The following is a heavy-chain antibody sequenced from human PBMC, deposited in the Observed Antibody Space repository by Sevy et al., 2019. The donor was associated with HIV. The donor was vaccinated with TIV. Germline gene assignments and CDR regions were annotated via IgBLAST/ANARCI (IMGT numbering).Heavy chain of an antibody. CDR3: ATGGGFDAFEI. J-gene: IGHJ3*02. V-gene: IGHV3-33*03. CDR1: GFTFSNYG. Sequence: GGSLRHSCAASGFTFSNYGMHWVRQAPGRGLEWVALIWSDGSKVYYRDSVRGRFTISRDNSKNTLSLQMNSLRVEDTAVYYCATGGGFDAFEIWGQGTMVTVSS. CDR2: IWSDGSKV.